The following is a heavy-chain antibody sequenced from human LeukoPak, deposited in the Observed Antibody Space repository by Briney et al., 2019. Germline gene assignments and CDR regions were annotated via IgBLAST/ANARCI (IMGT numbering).Heavy chain of an antibody. V-gene: IGHV4-59*01. Sequence: PSETLSLTCTVSGGSISSYYWSWIRQPPGKGLEWIGYIYYSGSTNYNPSLKSRVTISVDTSKNQFSLKLSSVTAADTAVYYCARVRSYSVAGTFPAFDIWGQGTMVTVSS. CDR1: GGSISSYY. J-gene: IGHJ3*02. D-gene: IGHD6-19*01. CDR2: IYYSGST. CDR3: ARVRSYSVAGTFPAFDI.